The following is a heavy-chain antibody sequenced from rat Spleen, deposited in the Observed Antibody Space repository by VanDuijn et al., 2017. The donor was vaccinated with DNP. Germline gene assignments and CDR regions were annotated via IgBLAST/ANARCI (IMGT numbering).Heavy chain of an antibody. Sequence: QVQLEESGPGLMQPSQTLSLTCTVAGFSLTSYNVHWVRQPPGKGLEWMGVIWKHGATRYNSALKSRLSFSKATSKSQVFLKLNSLQTEDTATYYCARDLIIRDTTSAMDAWGQGTSVTVSS. CDR3: ARDLIIRDTTSAMDA. V-gene: IGHV2-41*01. J-gene: IGHJ4*01. D-gene: IGHD4-3*01. CDR1: GFSLTSYN. CDR2: IWKHGAT.